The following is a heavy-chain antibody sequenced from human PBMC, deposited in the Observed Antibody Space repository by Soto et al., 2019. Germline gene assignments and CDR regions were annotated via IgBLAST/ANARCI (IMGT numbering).Heavy chain of an antibody. CDR3: VLGSPMCETELPAY. CDR2: INPSSFDT. Sequence: APENLSCKPSGYTFTDYYIHWMRQAPGQGHEWMGWINPSSFDTEYAQKFRGRVTLTRDTSISTTYMDLRGLRSDDKAVYYWVLGSPMCETELPAYCGQASLVT. D-gene: IGHD1-7*01. J-gene: IGHJ4*02. CDR1: GYTFTDYY. V-gene: IGHV1-2*02.